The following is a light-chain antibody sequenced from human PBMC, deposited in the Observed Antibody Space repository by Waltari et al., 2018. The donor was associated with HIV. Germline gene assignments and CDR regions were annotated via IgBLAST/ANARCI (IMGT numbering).Light chain of an antibody. CDR2: AAS. Sequence: DIQMTQSPSSLSASVGDRVPITCRASQPIGNDLGWYQQKPGKAPKRLIYAASSLQSGVPSRFSGSGSGTDFTLTISSLEPDDYATYYCQQHNSYPRTFGQGTKVEV. V-gene: IGKV1-17*01. CDR3: QQHNSYPRT. CDR1: QPIGND. J-gene: IGKJ1*01.